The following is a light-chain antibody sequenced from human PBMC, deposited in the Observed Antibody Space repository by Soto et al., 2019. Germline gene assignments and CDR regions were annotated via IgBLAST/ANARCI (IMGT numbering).Light chain of an antibody. V-gene: IGKV2-28*01. CDR3: MQALRYPLT. Sequence: DIVMTQSPLSLPVTPGDSASISCRSSQTLLHTNGYDYLDWYLQKPGQSPQLLSYLGSNRASWVPDRFRGTGPGTDFTLKISTVEAEDVGVYYCMQALRYPLTFDGQTKVAI. CDR2: LGS. CDR1: QTLLHTNGYDY. J-gene: IGKJ4*01.